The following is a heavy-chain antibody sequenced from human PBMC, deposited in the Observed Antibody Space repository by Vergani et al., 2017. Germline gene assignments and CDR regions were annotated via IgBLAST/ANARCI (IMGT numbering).Heavy chain of an antibody. V-gene: IGHV3-21*01. CDR2: ISSSSSYI. D-gene: IGHD2-2*02. J-gene: IGHJ6*03. CDR3: ARDALPIVPAAIFGDMGYYYYYMDV. Sequence: EVQLVESGGGLVKPGGSLRLSCAASGFTFSSYSMNWVRQAPGKGLEWVSSISSSSSYIYYADSVKGRFTISRDNAKNLLYLQMNSLRAEDTAVYYCARDALPIVPAAIFGDMGYYYYYMDVWGKGTTVTVSS. CDR1: GFTFSSYS.